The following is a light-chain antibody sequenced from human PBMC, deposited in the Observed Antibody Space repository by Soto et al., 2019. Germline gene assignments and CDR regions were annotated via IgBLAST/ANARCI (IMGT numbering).Light chain of an antibody. J-gene: IGKJ1*01. V-gene: IGKV1-5*03. CDR2: KAS. CDR1: QSISSW. CDR3: QQYNSYSSWT. Sequence: DIQMTQSPSTLSASVGDRVTITCRASQSISSWLAWYQQKPGKAPKLLIYKASSLERGVPSRFSGSGSETQFTLTISSLQPDDFANYYCQQYNSYSSWTFGQGTKVEIK.